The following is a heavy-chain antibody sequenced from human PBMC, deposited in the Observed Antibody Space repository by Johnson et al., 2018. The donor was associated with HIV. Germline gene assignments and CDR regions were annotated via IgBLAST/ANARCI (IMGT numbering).Heavy chain of an antibody. Sequence: QMQLVESGGGLVKPGGSLRLSCEASGFRFSHYYMSWIRQAPGKGLEWISYMSSSGSTIYYADSVTGRFTISRDNAKNSLYLQMNSLRAEDTVVYYCARARWYLGGGSCCAFDIWGQGTIVTVSS. CDR2: MSSSGSTI. V-gene: IGHV3-11*04. J-gene: IGHJ3*02. D-gene: IGHD2-15*01. CDR3: ARARWYLGGGSCCAFDI. CDR1: GFRFSHYY.